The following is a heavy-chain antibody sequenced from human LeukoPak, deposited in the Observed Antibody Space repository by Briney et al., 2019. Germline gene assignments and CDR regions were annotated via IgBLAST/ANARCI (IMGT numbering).Heavy chain of an antibody. D-gene: IGHD6-13*01. Sequence: ASVKVSCKASGYTCTSYYMQWVRQAPGQGLEWMGIIDPSGGSTSYAQKFQGRVTMTRDTSTSTVYMDLSSLRSEDTAVYYCARDNTAAGPFDYWGQGTLVTVSS. CDR1: GYTCTSYY. V-gene: IGHV1-46*01. CDR2: IDPSGGST. CDR3: ARDNTAAGPFDY. J-gene: IGHJ4*02.